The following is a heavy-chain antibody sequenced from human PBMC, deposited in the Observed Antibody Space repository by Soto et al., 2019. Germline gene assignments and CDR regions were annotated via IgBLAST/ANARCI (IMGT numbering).Heavy chain of an antibody. CDR1: GGTFSSDA. Sequence: SVKVSCKPSGGTFSSDATTWVRQAPGQGLEWMGGIIPLFGTINYAQKFQGRVTITADKSTTTAYMELSSLRSDDTAVYYCARDKSADSSGYLYYFDYWGQGTLVTVSS. CDR2: IIPLFGTI. V-gene: IGHV1-69*06. J-gene: IGHJ4*02. D-gene: IGHD3-22*01. CDR3: ARDKSADSSGYLYYFDY.